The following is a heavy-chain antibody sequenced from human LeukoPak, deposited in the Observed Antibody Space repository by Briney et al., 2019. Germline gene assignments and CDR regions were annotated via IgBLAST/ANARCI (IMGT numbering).Heavy chain of an antibody. V-gene: IGHV3-15*07. J-gene: IGHJ3*01. CDR2: IKSRSAGGTT. D-gene: IGHD3-9*01. Sequence: GGSLRLSCAASGFTFSNAYMNWVRQVPGKGLEWVGRIKSRSAGGTTDYAAPVKGRFTISRDDSKNMLYLQMNSLKTEDTAVYYCARDWYHAFDFWGQGTMVTVSS. CDR3: ARDWYHAFDF. CDR1: GFTFSNAY.